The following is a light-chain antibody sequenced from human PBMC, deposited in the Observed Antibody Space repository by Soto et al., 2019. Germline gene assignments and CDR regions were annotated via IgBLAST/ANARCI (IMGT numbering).Light chain of an antibody. CDR2: GAS. Sequence: EIVLTQSPGTLSLSPGERATLSCRASQSVSSSYLAWYQQKPGQAPRLLIYGASSRATGIPDRFSGSWSGTDFTLTISRLAAEDFAVYYCQQYGSSPTTFGQGTKVEIK. J-gene: IGKJ1*01. V-gene: IGKV3-20*01. CDR3: QQYGSSPTT. CDR1: QSVSSSY.